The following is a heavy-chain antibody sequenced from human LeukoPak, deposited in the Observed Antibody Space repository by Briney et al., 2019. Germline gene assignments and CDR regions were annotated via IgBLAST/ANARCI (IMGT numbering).Heavy chain of an antibody. Sequence: GGSLRLSCAASGFTFDDYAMHWVRQAPGKGLEWVSGISWNSGSIGYADSVKGRFTISRDNAKNSLYLQMNSLRAEDTALYYCAKEGSSWYTWFDPWGQGTLVTVSP. D-gene: IGHD6-13*01. V-gene: IGHV3-9*01. CDR2: ISWNSGSI. CDR3: AKEGSSWYTWFDP. CDR1: GFTFDDYA. J-gene: IGHJ5*02.